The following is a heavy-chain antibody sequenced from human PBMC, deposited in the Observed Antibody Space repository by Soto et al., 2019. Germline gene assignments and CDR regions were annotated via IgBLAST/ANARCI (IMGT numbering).Heavy chain of an antibody. Sequence: EVQLLESGGGLVQPGGSLRLSCAASGLTFSSYAMSWVRQAPGKGLEWVSAIGGSGDMTFYADSVKGRFTISRDNSKNTLYLQMNSLRGDDTAVYYCAKDRVGLTNLGRYFDYWGQGTLVTVSS. CDR1: GLTFSSYA. J-gene: IGHJ4*02. D-gene: IGHD1-26*01. CDR3: AKDRVGLTNLGRYFDY. CDR2: IGGSGDMT. V-gene: IGHV3-23*01.